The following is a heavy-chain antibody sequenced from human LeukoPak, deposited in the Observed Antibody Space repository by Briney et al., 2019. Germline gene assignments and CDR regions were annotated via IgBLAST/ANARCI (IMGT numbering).Heavy chain of an antibody. Sequence: ASVKVSCKASGGTFSSYAISRVRQAPGQGLEWVGGIIPIVGAANYAQKFQGRVTITTDDSTSTTYMELSSLTSEDTAVYYCARGASGYSFGTRFDSWGQGTLVSVSS. CDR2: IIPIVGAA. J-gene: IGHJ4*02. D-gene: IGHD5-18*01. V-gene: IGHV1-69*05. CDR3: ARGASGYSFGTRFDS. CDR1: GGTFSSYA.